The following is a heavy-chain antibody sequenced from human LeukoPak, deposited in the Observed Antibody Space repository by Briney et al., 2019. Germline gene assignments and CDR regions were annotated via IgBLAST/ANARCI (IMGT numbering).Heavy chain of an antibody. CDR3: ARDGRWLAYFDY. CDR2: IKQDGSEK. CDR1: GFSFSSYW. Sequence: GESLRLSCGASGFSFSSYWMTWVRQAPGKGLEWVANIKQDGSEKYYVDSVKGRFTISRDNAKNSMYLQMNSLRAEDTTVYYCARDGRWLAYFDYWGQGTLVTVSS. D-gene: IGHD6-19*01. V-gene: IGHV3-7*01. J-gene: IGHJ4*02.